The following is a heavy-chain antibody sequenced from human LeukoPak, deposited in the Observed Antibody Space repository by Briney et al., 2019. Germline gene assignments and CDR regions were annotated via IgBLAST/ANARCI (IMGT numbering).Heavy chain of an antibody. CDR1: GYTFTSYY. J-gene: IGHJ6*03. D-gene: IGHD3-3*01. CDR2: INPSGGST. CDR3: ARGIWSATRASYYMDV. V-gene: IGHV1-46*01. Sequence: ASVKVSCKASGYTFTSYYMHWVRQAPGQGLEWMGIINPSGGSTSYAQKFQGRVTMTRDTSASTAYMEFSSLRSEDMAVYYCARGIWSATRASYYMDVWGKGTTVTVS.